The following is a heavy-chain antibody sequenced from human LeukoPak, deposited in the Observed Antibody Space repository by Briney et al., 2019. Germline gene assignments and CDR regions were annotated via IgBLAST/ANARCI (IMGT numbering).Heavy chain of an antibody. D-gene: IGHD2-21*01. V-gene: IGHV1-2*02. J-gene: IGHJ4*02. CDR3: AVAPGDY. CDR2: INPNTGDT. Sequence: GASVKVSCKASGYTFNGYYKHWVRQAPGQGLEWMGWINPNTGDTHYAQKFQGRVTLTRDTSITTVYMELSRLTSDDTAIFYCAVAPGDYWGQGTLVTVSS. CDR1: GYTFNGYY.